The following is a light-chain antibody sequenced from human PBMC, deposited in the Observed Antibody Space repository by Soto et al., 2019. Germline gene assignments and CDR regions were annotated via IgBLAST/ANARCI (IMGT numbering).Light chain of an antibody. V-gene: IGKV1-5*03. J-gene: IGKJ4*01. Sequence: DIQMTQSPSTLSASVGDRVTITCRASQSISSWLAWYQQKPGKAPNLLIYKASTLESGVPSRFGGSGSGTEFTLTVSSLQPDDFATYYCQQYDSCPLTFGGGTKVDIK. CDR3: QQYDSCPLT. CDR2: KAS. CDR1: QSISSW.